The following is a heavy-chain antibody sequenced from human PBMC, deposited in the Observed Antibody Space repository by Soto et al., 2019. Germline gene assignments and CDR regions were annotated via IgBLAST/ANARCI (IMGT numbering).Heavy chain of an antibody. CDR2: IIPIFGTA. D-gene: IGHD3-10*01. V-gene: IGHV1-69*05. CDR3: ARLRRSLVRYYYYMDV. CDR1: GGTFSSYA. J-gene: IGHJ6*03. Sequence: SVKVSCKASGGTFSSYAISWVRQAPGQGLEWMGWIIPIFGTANYAQKFQGRVTMTRNTSISTAYMELSSLRSEDTAVYYCARLRRSLVRYYYYMDVWGKGTTVTVSS.